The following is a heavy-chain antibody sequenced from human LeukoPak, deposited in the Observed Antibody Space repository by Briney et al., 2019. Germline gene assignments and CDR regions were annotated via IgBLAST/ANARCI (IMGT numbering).Heavy chain of an antibody. J-gene: IGHJ4*02. D-gene: IGHD6-13*01. CDR3: TRGEAAAY. Sequence: GGSLRLSCTASGFTFGDYAMSWVRQAPGKGLEWVGFIRSKAYGGTTEYAASVRGRFTISRDDSKSIAYLQMNSLKTEDTAVYYCTRGEAAAYWGQGTLVTVSS. V-gene: IGHV3-49*04. CDR1: GFTFGDYA. CDR2: IRSKAYGGTT.